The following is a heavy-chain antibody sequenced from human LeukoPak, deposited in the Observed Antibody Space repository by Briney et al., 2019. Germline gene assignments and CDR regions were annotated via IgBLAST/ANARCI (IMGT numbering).Heavy chain of an antibody. Sequence: GGSLRLSCAASGFTFSSYAMHWVRQAPGKGLEYVSAISSNGGSTYYANSVKGRFTISRDNSKNTLYLQMGSLRAEDMAVYYCARAQARSGGSDYGMDVWGQGTTVTVSS. CDR3: ARAQARSGGSDYGMDV. V-gene: IGHV3-64*01. D-gene: IGHD2-15*01. J-gene: IGHJ6*02. CDR2: ISSNGGST. CDR1: GFTFSSYA.